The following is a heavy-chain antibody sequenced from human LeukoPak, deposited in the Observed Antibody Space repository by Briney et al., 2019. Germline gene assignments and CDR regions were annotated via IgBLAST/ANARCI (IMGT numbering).Heavy chain of an antibody. Sequence: GGSLRLSCAASGFTFSSYGMHWVRQAPGKGLEWVVVISYDGSNKYYADSVKGRFTISRDNSKNTLYLQMNSLRAEDTAVYCCAKDSPSRGMDVWGQGTTVTVSS. CDR3: AKDSPSRGMDV. CDR1: GFTFSSYG. J-gene: IGHJ6*02. V-gene: IGHV3-30*18. CDR2: ISYDGSNK.